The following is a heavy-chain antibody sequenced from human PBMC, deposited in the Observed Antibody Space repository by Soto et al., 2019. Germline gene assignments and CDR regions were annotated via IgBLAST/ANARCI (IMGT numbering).Heavy chain of an antibody. CDR1: GDSISSSSWY. J-gene: IGHJ4*02. CDR3: ARNGTNYYDSSGSKGYFDY. CDR2: IYYSGST. V-gene: IGHV4-39*01. D-gene: IGHD3-22*01. Sequence: PSETLSLTCIVSGDSISSSSWYWSWIRQPPGKGLEWIGSIYYSGSTYYNPSLKSRVTLSVDTSKNQFSLKLSSVTAADTAVYYCARNGTNYYDSSGSKGYFDYWGQGTLVTVS.